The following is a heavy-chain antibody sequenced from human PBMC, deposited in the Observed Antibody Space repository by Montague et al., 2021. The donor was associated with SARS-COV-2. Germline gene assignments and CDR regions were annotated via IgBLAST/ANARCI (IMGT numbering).Heavy chain of an antibody. CDR1: GFSLSTPNVC. Sequence: PALVTPTQTFTLTCTFSGFSLSTPNVCVGWIRQPPGKALEWLALXYSXSYKRYSPSLQSRLTITKDTSKNPVVLSLTNVDPVDAATYYCAHLIRYYDIFTGIPFDFWGQGTQVTVSS. CDR3: AHLIRYYDIFTGIPFDF. V-gene: IGHV2-5*01. J-gene: IGHJ4*02. CDR2: XYSXSYK. D-gene: IGHD3-9*01.